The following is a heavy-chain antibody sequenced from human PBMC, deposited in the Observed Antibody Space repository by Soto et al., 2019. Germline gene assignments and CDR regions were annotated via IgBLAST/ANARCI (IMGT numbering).Heavy chain of an antibody. Sequence: ASVKVSCKASGYTFTSYGISWVRQAPGQGLEWMGWISAYNGNTNYAQKLQGRVTMTTDTSTSTAYMELRSLRSDDTAVYYCATNYYDSSGRTYYYYGMDVWGQGTTVTVSS. CDR2: ISAYNGNT. J-gene: IGHJ6*02. CDR1: GYTFTSYG. CDR3: ATNYYDSSGRTYYYYGMDV. D-gene: IGHD3-22*01. V-gene: IGHV1-18*01.